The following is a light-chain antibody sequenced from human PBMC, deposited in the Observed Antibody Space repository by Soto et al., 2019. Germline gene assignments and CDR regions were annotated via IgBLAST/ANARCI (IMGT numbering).Light chain of an antibody. J-gene: IGKJ1*01. Sequence: DIQLPQYPSSLSASVGDRLTITCRASQSISTYLTWYQQKSGKAPKVLIFAASSLQSGVPSRFSGSGSGTDFTLTITSLQPEDFATYSCQQSFTTPRTFGQGTKVEIK. CDR2: AAS. V-gene: IGKV1-39*01. CDR1: QSISTY. CDR3: QQSFTTPRT.